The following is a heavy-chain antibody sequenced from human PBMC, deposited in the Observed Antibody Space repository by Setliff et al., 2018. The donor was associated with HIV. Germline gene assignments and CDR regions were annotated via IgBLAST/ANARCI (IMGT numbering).Heavy chain of an antibody. J-gene: IGHJ1*01. Sequence: RLSCAASGFTFSNYAMGWVRQGPGKGLEWVSSLSGSGGSTYYADSVKGRFTISRDNSKNTLYLRMNSLRAEDTAVYYCAQAQTSVSGSYYQYLQHWGQGTLVTVSS. D-gene: IGHD3-10*01. CDR1: GFTFSNYA. V-gene: IGHV3-23*01. CDR2: LSGSGGST. CDR3: AQAQTSVSGSYYQYLQH.